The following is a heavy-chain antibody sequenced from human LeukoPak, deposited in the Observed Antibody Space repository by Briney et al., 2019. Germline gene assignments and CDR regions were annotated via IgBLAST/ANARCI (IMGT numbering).Heavy chain of an antibody. CDR3: AKETTVAWYFDL. Sequence: GGSLRLSCATSGFTFRTYAMNWVRQAPGKGLEWVSVIRGSDTGTYYADSVKGRFTVSRDNSKNTLYLQMNSLRAEDTAVYYCAKETTVAWYFDLWGRGTLVTVSS. D-gene: IGHD4-11*01. J-gene: IGHJ2*01. V-gene: IGHV3-23*01. CDR1: GFTFRTYA. CDR2: IRGSDTGT.